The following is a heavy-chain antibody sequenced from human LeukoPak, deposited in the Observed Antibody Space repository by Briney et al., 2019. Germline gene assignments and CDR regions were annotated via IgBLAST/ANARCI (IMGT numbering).Heavy chain of an antibody. CDR2: IKQDGNEK. CDR3: AKPITVSGATDGFDI. CDR1: GFTFSSYW. D-gene: IGHD3-3*01. J-gene: IGHJ3*02. V-gene: IGHV3-7*01. Sequence: GGSLRLSCAASGFTFSSYWMNWVRQAPGKGLEWVANIKQDGNEKYYVGSVKGRFTISRDNAKNSLYLRMNSLRVEDTAVYYCAKPITVSGATDGFDIWGQGTMVTVSS.